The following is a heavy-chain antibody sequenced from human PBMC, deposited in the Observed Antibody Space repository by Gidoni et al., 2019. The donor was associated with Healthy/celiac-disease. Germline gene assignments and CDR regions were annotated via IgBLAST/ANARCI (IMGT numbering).Heavy chain of an antibody. D-gene: IGHD2-15*01. Sequence: QVQLVESGGGVVQPGRSLRLSCAASGFPFSSYGMHWVRQAPGKGLEWVAVISYDGSNKYYADSVKGRFTISRDNSKNTLYLQMNSLRAEDTAVYYCAKDRGGGGSPYYFDYWGQGTLVTVSS. CDR2: ISYDGSNK. CDR1: GFPFSSYG. J-gene: IGHJ4*02. CDR3: AKDRGGGGSPYYFDY. V-gene: IGHV3-30*18.